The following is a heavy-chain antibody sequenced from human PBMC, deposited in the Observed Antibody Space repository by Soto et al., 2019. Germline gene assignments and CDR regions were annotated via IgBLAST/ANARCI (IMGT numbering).Heavy chain of an antibody. CDR3: ARICRTFGVVKGYYYGLDF. V-gene: IGHV4-34*01. CDR2: SYHRAST. D-gene: IGHD3-3*01. CDR1: GCR. Sequence: GCRRSCISKRPGKGLEWIGDSYHRASTNYNPSLKSRVTISVDKSKNQLSLKLSSVTAADTAVYYCARICRTFGVVKGYYYGLDFLGHRSTVTVSS. J-gene: IGHJ6*02.